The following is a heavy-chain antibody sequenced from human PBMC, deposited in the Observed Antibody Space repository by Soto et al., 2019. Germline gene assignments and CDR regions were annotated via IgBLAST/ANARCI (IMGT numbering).Heavy chain of an antibody. J-gene: IGHJ6*03. CDR3: AKSLLFVDHAYMDV. D-gene: IGHD2-21*01. CDR1: GGSFISYS. Sequence: QVQLVQSGAELKKPGSSVKVSCEASGGSFISYSFTWVRQAPGQGLEWMVRIIPIQGKANYALKFQDRVTITADRSTRTAYMELRSLRPEDTAVYYCAKSLLFVDHAYMDVWGKGTTVTVSS. V-gene: IGHV1-69*02. CDR2: IIPIQGKA.